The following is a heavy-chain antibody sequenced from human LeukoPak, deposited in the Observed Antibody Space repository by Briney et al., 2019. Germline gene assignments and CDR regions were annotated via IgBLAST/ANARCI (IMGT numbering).Heavy chain of an antibody. CDR1: GGSISSGDYY. CDR2: IYYSGNT. Sequence: SQTLSLTCTVSGGSISSGDYYWSWIRQPPGKGLEWIGYIYYSGNTYYNPSLKSRVTISVDTSKNQFSLKLSSVTAADTAVYYCARLGYYYGSGSYYPIDYWGQGTLVTVSS. J-gene: IGHJ4*02. V-gene: IGHV4-30-4*01. D-gene: IGHD3-10*01. CDR3: ARLGYYYGSGSYYPIDY.